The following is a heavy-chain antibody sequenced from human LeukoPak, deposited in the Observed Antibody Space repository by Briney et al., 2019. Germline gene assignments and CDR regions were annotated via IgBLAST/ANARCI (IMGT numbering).Heavy chain of an antibody. Sequence: SETLSLTCTVSGDSISDYYWSWIRQPAGKALEWIGRIYASGSSNYNPSFKSRVTMSVDTSKNQVSLKLASVTAADTAVYYCTRERPNTATDAFHIWGPGTMVTVSS. CDR1: GDSISDYY. CDR3: TRERPNTATDAFHI. D-gene: IGHD5-18*01. J-gene: IGHJ3*02. V-gene: IGHV4-4*07. CDR2: IYASGSS.